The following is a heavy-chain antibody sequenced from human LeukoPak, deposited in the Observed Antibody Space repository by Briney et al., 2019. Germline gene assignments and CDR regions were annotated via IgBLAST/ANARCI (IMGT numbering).Heavy chain of an antibody. CDR1: GFTFSSYG. D-gene: IGHD3-22*01. V-gene: IGHV3-30*18. CDR3: AKGKHYYDSSCYWGAFDI. CDR2: ISYDGGNK. J-gene: IGHJ3*02. Sequence: PGRSLRLSCAASGFTFSSYGMHWVRQAPGKGLEWVVVISYDGGNKYYADSVKGRFAISRDNSKNTLYLQMNSLRAEDTAVYYCAKGKHYYDSSCYWGAFDIWGQGTMVTVSS.